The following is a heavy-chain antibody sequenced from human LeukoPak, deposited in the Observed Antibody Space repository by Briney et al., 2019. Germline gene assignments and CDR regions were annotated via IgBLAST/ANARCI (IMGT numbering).Heavy chain of an antibody. D-gene: IGHD1/OR15-1a*01. CDR2: MYHTGSS. J-gene: IGHJ6*02. V-gene: IGHV4-61*08. CDR1: GGSVDTIDYY. Sequence: SETLSLTCTVSGGSVDTIDYYWSWIRQPPGKGLEWIGYMYHTGSSIYSPSLKSRLTISVDTSKNQFTLNLSSMTAEDTAVYYCARDPNSPYGMDVWGQGTTVTVSS. CDR3: ARDPNSPYGMDV.